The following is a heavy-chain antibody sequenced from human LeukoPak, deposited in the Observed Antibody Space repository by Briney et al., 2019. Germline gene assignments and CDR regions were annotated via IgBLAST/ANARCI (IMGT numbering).Heavy chain of an antibody. CDR3: AKVEYSSSWPYYYYYYYMDV. CDR2: ISGSGDST. J-gene: IGHJ6*03. CDR1: GFTFSNYG. D-gene: IGHD6-13*01. V-gene: IGHV3-23*01. Sequence: PGGSLRLSCAASGFTFSNYGMNWVRQAPGKGLEWVSGISGSGDSTYSADSVKGRFTISRDNSKNTLYLQMNSLRAEDTAVYYCAKVEYSSSWPYYYYYYYMDVWGKGTTVTVSS.